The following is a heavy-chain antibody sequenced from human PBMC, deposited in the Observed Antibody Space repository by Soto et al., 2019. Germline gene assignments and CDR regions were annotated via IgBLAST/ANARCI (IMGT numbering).Heavy chain of an antibody. CDR2: MNPNSGNT. D-gene: IGHD6-13*01. CDR1: GYTFTSYD. J-gene: IGHJ6*03. Sequence: ASVKVSCKASGYTFTSYDINWVRQATGQGLEWMGWMNPNSGNTVYAQKFQGRVTMTRNTSISTAYMELSSLRSEDTAVFYCARFVEAAAGDYYYYYMDVWGKGTTVTVSS. V-gene: IGHV1-8*01. CDR3: ARFVEAAAGDYYYYYMDV.